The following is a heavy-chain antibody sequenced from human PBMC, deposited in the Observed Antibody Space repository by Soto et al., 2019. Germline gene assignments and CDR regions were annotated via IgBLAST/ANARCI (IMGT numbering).Heavy chain of an antibody. CDR3: AKVPDRRYYDTSGPFLP. D-gene: IGHD3-22*01. V-gene: IGHV3-23*01. Sequence: GGSLRLSCTASGFTFSNYAMSWVRQAPGKGLEWVSGIRGSGSSTDYADSVKGRFTISRDNSKNTLYLQLNSLRAEDTAVYYCAKVPDRRYYDTSGPFLPWGQGTLVTVSS. CDR1: GFTFSNYA. J-gene: IGHJ5*02. CDR2: IRGSGSST.